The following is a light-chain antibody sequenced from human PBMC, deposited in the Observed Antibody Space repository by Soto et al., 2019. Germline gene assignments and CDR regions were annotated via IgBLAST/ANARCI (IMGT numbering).Light chain of an antibody. J-gene: IGKJ4*01. V-gene: IGKV3-20*01. CDR1: QSVSSSY. CDR2: GAS. CDR3: QQYGSLVT. Sequence: EIVLTQSPGTLSLSPGERATLSCRASQSVSSSYLAWYQQKPGQAPRLLIHGASSRATGIPDRFSGSGSGTDFTLTLSRLEPEDFAVYYCQQYGSLVTFGGGTKVEIK.